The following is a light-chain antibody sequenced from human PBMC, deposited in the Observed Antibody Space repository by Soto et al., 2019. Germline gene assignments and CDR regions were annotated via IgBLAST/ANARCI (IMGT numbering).Light chain of an antibody. J-gene: IGKJ4*01. CDR2: DAS. Sequence: EIVLTQSPATLSLSPGERATLSCRASQSVSSYLAWYQQKPDQAPRFLIHDASNRATGIPARFSGSGSGTDFPPTSSSLELEDCPVFSCKQRSNWLTSGEGPRWISN. V-gene: IGKV3-11*01. CDR1: QSVSSY. CDR3: KQRSNWLT.